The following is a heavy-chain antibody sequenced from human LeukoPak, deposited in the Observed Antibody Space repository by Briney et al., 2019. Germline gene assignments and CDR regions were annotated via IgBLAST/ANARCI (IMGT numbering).Heavy chain of an antibody. CDR1: GFTFSSYA. CDR3: ARGGLLWFGELWGDY. CDR2: ISYDGSNK. V-gene: IGHV3-30*04. D-gene: IGHD3-10*01. J-gene: IGHJ4*02. Sequence: PGGSLRLSCAASGFTFSSYAMHWVRQAPGKGLEWVAVISYDGSNKYYADSVKGRFTITRDNSTNTLYLQKNSLRAEDTAVYYCARGGLLWFGELWGDYWGQGTLVTVSS.